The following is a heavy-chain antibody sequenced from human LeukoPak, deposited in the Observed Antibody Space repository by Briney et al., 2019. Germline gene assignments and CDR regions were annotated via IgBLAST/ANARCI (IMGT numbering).Heavy chain of an antibody. CDR1: GGSFNSYV. V-gene: IGHV1-69*05. Sequence: SVKVSCKASGGSFNSYVINWVRQAPGQGLEWMGRIIPSFGTANYAQKFQGRVTITTDESTSTAYMELSNLRSEDTAVYFCARPMTTVTTGFDYWGQGTLVTVSS. CDR3: ARPMTTVTTGFDY. CDR2: IIPSFGTA. D-gene: IGHD4-17*01. J-gene: IGHJ4*02.